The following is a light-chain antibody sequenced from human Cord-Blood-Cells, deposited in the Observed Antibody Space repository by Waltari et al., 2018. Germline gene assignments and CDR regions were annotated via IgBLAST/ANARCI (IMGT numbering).Light chain of an antibody. CDR1: QSVLYSPNNKNY. Sequence: DIVLTQSLDSLAVSLCERATLNCKSSQSVLYSPNNKNYLAWYQQKPGQPPKLLIYWASTRESGVPDRFSGSGSGTDFTLTISSLQAEDVAVYYCQQYYSTPYTFGQGTKLEIK. CDR3: QQYYSTPYT. J-gene: IGKJ2*01. V-gene: IGKV4-1*01. CDR2: WAS.